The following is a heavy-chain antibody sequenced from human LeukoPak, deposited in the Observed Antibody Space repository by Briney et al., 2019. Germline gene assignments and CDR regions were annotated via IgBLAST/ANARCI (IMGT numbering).Heavy chain of an antibody. Sequence: GESLKISCQGSGYSFISHWIGWVRQMPGKGLEWMGIMYPGDSDTRYSPSFQGQVTISADKSISTAYLQWSSLKASDTAMYYCARGDYGDFRVFYTLFDYWGQGTLVTVSS. CDR1: GYSFISHW. CDR3: ARGDYGDFRVFYTLFDY. CDR2: MYPGDSDT. D-gene: IGHD4-17*01. V-gene: IGHV5-51*01. J-gene: IGHJ4*02.